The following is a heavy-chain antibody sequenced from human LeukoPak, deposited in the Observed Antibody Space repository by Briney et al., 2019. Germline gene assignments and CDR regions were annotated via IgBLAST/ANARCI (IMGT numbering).Heavy chain of an antibody. CDR1: GFTFSSYS. CDR2: IDFSSRYI. V-gene: IGHV3-21*01. J-gene: IGHJ4*02. CDR3: ARDLRKEAAVAVY. Sequence: GGSLRLSCAASGFTFSSYSMNWVRQAPGKGLEWGSSIDFSSRYIYNADSAKGPFTTSRDNAKNCLDLQMNSLKVEDTAVYYCARDLRKEAAVAVYWGQGTLVTVSS. D-gene: IGHD6-19*01.